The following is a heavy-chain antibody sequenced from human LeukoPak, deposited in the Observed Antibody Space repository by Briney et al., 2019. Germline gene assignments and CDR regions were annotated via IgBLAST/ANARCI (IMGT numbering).Heavy chain of an antibody. CDR2: ISYDGSKK. D-gene: IGHD4-23*01. Sequence: PGRSLRLSCAASGFTFSSFPMHWVRQAPGKGLEWVAVISYDGSKKYYADSVKGRISISRDNFKNTLSPQMNNLRVGDTAVYYCARTPVVTGNYYFYYMDVWGKGTTVTVSS. V-gene: IGHV3-30*04. J-gene: IGHJ6*03. CDR1: GFTFSSFP. CDR3: ARTPVVTGNYYFYYMDV.